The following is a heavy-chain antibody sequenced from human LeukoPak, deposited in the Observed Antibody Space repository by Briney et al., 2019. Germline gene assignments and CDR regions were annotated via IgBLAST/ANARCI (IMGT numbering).Heavy chain of an antibody. Sequence: GGSLRLSCTASGFTFGDYAMSWFRQAPGQGQGWEGFITSKAYGGTTEYAATVKGRFTISRDDSKGIAYLQINSLKTEDTAVYYCTRDLASSGWYFLGVSYYYMDVWGKGTTVTVS. CDR1: GFTFGDYA. D-gene: IGHD6-19*01. CDR2: ITSKAYGGTT. J-gene: IGHJ6*03. CDR3: TRDLASSGWYFLGVSYYYMDV. V-gene: IGHV3-49*03.